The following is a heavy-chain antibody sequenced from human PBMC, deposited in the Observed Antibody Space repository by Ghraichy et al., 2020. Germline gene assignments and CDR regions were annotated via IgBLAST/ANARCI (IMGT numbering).Heavy chain of an antibody. D-gene: IGHD5/OR15-5a*01. V-gene: IGHV3-48*02. J-gene: IGHJ4*02. Sequence: GESLNISCVASGLTFSSYTMNWVRQAPGKGLEWILYISGNSRTTHYADSVKGRFTISRDNAKKSLYLQMNTLRDEDTAVYYCASTLAALDNWGQGTLVTVSS. CDR2: ISGNSRTT. CDR3: ASTLAALDN. CDR1: GLTFSSYT.